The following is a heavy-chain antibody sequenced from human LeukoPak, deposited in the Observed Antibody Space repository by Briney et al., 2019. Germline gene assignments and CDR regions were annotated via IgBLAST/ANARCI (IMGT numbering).Heavy chain of an antibody. CDR3: ARDGPKTYYYDSSGYTFDY. Sequence: GASVKVSCKASGYTFTSYGISWVRQAPGQGLEWMGWISAYNGNTNYAQKLQGRVTMTTDTSTSTAYMELRSLRSDDTAVYYCARDGPKTYYYDSSGYTFDYWGQGTLVTVPS. D-gene: IGHD3-22*01. V-gene: IGHV1-18*01. J-gene: IGHJ4*02. CDR1: GYTFTSYG. CDR2: ISAYNGNT.